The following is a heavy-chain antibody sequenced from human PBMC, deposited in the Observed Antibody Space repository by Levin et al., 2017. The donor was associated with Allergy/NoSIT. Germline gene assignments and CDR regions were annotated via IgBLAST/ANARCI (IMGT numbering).Heavy chain of an antibody. CDR3: AKGSYYDSSGYFDY. J-gene: IGHJ4*02. V-gene: IGHV3-30*18. CDR2: ISYDGSNK. CDR1: GFTFSSYG. D-gene: IGHD3-22*01. Sequence: SGGSLRLSCAASGFTFSSYGMHWVRQAPGKGLEWVAVISYDGSNKYYADSVKGRFTISRDNSKNTLYLQMNSLRAEDTAVYYCAKGSYYDSSGYFDYWGQGTLVTVSS.